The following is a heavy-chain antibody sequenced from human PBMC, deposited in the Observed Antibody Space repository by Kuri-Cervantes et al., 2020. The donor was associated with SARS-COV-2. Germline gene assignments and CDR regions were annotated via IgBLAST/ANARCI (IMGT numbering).Heavy chain of an antibody. Sequence: GESLKISCAASGFTFSNAWMSWVRQAPGKGLEWVGRIKSKTDGGTTDYAAPVKGRFTISRDDSKNTLYLQMNSLKTEDTAVYYCAALLWGAFDIWGQGTMVTVSS. V-gene: IGHV3-15*01. J-gene: IGHJ3*02. CDR3: AALLWGAFDI. CDR2: IKSKTDGGTT. D-gene: IGHD2/OR15-2a*01. CDR1: GFTFSNAW.